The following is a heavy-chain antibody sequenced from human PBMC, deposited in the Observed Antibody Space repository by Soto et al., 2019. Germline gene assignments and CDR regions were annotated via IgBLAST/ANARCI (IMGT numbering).Heavy chain of an antibody. CDR1: GYTFTSYG. CDR2: ISAYNGNT. J-gene: IGHJ6*02. CDR3: AGDQPGAFRDYYDGMDV. Sequence: QVQLVQSGAEVKKPGASVKVSCKASGYTFTSYGISWVRQAPGQGLEWMGWISAYNGNTNYAQKLQGRVTMTTDTATSTSDMELRSLRSDDTAGYYCAGDQPGAFRDYYDGMDVWGQGATVTVSS. V-gene: IGHV1-18*04.